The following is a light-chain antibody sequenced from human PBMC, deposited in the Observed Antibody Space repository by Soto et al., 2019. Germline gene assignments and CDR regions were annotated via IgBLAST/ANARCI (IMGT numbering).Light chain of an antibody. V-gene: IGKV3-15*01. Sequence: EIVMTQSPVILSVSPGERATLSCRASQSVGGNLAWYQHKPGQAPRLLVYDAATRATGIPARFSGSGSGTEFTLTLNRLQSEDFGLYCCQHYNDWPSNIFGHETKLHIQ. CDR2: DAA. J-gene: IGKJ2*01. CDR1: QSVGGN. CDR3: QHYNDWPSNI.